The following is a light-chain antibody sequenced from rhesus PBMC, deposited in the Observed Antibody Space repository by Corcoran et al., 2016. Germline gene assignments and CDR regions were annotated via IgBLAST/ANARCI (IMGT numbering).Light chain of an antibody. Sequence: DIQMTQSPSSLSASVGDRVTITCRASQGISSWLAWYPQKPGKAPKLLIYKASSWQSGVPSRFSGSGSWTDFTLTISSLQPEDFATYYCQQYNSAPYSFGQGTKVEIK. CDR1: QGISSW. CDR2: KAS. CDR3: QQYNSAPYS. V-gene: IGKV1-21*01. J-gene: IGKJ2*01.